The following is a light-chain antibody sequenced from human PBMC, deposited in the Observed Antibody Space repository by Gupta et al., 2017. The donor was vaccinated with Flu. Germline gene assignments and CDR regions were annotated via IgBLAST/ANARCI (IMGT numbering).Light chain of an antibody. CDR1: QSVSSSY. J-gene: IGKJ1*01. Sequence: EIVLTQSPGTLSLSPGERATLSCRASQSVSSSYLAWYQQKPGQAPRLLIYGASSRATGIPDRFSGSGSGTDFTLTISRLEPEEFAVYYCQQDGSSPQTFGQGTKVEIK. V-gene: IGKV3-20*01. CDR2: GAS. CDR3: QQDGSSPQT.